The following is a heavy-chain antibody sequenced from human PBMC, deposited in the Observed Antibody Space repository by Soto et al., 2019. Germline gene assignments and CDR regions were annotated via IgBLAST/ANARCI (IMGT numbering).Heavy chain of an antibody. J-gene: IGHJ3*02. CDR3: ARNEGTPDAFDI. V-gene: IGHV3-74*01. D-gene: IGHD1-1*01. CDR1: GFTFSSYW. Sequence: GGSLRLSCAASGFTFSSYWMHWVRQAPGKGLVWVSRINSDGSSTSYADSVKGRFTISRDNAKNTLYLQMNSLRAEDTAVYYCARNEGTPDAFDIWGQGTMVTVSS. CDR2: INSDGSST.